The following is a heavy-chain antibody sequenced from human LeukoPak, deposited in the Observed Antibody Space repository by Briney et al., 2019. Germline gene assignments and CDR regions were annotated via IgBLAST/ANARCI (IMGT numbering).Heavy chain of an antibody. V-gene: IGHV3-30*18. D-gene: IGHD3-10*01. J-gene: IGHJ4*02. CDR3: AKDPGGLLWFGELPSYFDY. Sequence: PGGSLRLSCAASGFTFSSYGIHWVRQAPGKGLEWVAVISYDGSNKYYADSVKGRFTISRDNSKNTLYLQMNSLRAEDTAVYYCAKDPGGLLWFGELPSYFDYWGQGTLVTVSS. CDR2: ISYDGSNK. CDR1: GFTFSSYG.